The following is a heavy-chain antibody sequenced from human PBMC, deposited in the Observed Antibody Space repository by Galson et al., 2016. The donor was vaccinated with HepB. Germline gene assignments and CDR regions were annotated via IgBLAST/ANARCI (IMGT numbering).Heavy chain of an antibody. D-gene: IGHD5-24*01. CDR2: ISYDGKSE. V-gene: IGHV3-30*18. CDR3: AKGRWDFDS. Sequence: SLRLSCAASEFIVNNNYMNCVRQAPGKGLEWVALISYDGKSESYADSMKGRVTISRDNSKNTLYLQMHSLRGEDTAVYYCAKGRWDFDSWGQGTLVTVSS. J-gene: IGHJ4*02. CDR1: EFIVNNNY.